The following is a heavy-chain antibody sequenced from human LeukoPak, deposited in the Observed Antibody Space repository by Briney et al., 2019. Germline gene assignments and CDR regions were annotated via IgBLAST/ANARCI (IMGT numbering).Heavy chain of an antibody. CDR1: GYTFTSYG. D-gene: IGHD3-16*02. CDR3: ARDPTYDYVWGSYRYGYFDY. CDR2: ISAYNGYT. J-gene: IGHJ4*02. Sequence: ASVKVSCKASGYTFTSYGISWVRQAPGQGLEWMGWISAYNGYTNYAQKLQGRVTMTTDTSTSTAYMELRSLRSDDTAVYYCARDPTYDYVWGSYRYGYFDYWGQGTLVTVSS. V-gene: IGHV1-18*01.